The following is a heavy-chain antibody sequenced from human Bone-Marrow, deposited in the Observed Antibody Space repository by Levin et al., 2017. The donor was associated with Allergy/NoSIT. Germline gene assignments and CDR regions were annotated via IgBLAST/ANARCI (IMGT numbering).Heavy chain of an antibody. CDR1: GFTFDNFA. CDR2: ISYSGGIT. CDR3: VRHRGEFSWHFDL. D-gene: IGHD3-10*01. V-gene: IGHV3-23*01. J-gene: IGHJ2*01. Sequence: PGGSLRLSCAASGFTFDNFAMSWVRQAPEKGLEWVSVISYSGGITYYADSVRGRFTISRDNSKNTLYLQLNSLRAEDSSVYYCVRHRGEFSWHFDLWGRGTLVTVSS.